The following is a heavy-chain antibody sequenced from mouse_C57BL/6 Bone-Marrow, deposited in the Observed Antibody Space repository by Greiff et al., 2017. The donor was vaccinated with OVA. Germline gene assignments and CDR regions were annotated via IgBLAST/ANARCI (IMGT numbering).Heavy chain of an antibody. CDR1: GYSFTGYY. CDR3: AREEADDYAMDY. J-gene: IGHJ4*01. CDR2: INPSTGGT. V-gene: IGHV1-42*01. Sequence: EVMLVESGPELVKPGASVKISCKASGYSFTGYYMNWVKQSPEKSLEWIGEINPSTGGTTYNQKFKAKATLNVDKSSSTAYMQLKSLTSEDSAVYYCAREEADDYAMDYWGQGTSVTVSS.